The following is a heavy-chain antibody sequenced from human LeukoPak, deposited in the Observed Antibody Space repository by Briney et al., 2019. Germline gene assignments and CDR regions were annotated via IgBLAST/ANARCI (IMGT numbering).Heavy chain of an antibody. V-gene: IGHV4-34*01. CDR2: INHSGST. Sequence: SETLSLTCAVYGGSFSGYYWSWIRQPPGKGLEWIGEINHSGSTNYNPSLKSRVTISVDTSKNQFSLKLSSVTAADTAVYYCARERDGYNYDYRGQGTLVTVSS. D-gene: IGHD5-24*01. J-gene: IGHJ4*02. CDR1: GGSFSGYY. CDR3: ARERDGYNYDY.